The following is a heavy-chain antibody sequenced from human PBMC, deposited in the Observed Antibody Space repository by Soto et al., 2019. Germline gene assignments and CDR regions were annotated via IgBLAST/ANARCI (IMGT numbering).Heavy chain of an antibody. D-gene: IGHD3-3*01. CDR3: ARLLSGYSYGMDV. J-gene: IGHJ6*02. CDR1: GFTFSSYW. Sequence: PGGSLRLLCAASGFTFSSYWMSWVRQAPGKGLEWVANIKQDGSEKYYVDSVKGRFTISRDNAKNSLYLQMNSLRAEDTAVYYCARLLSGYSYGMDVWGQGTTVTGS. V-gene: IGHV3-7*03. CDR2: IKQDGSEK.